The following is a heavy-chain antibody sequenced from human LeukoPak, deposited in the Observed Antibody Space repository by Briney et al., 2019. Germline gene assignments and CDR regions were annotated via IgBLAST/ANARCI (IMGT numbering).Heavy chain of an antibody. V-gene: IGHV3-11*01. Sequence: GGSLRLSCVVSGFDLSDYYMSWIRQAPGKGLEWISYISSSGGNIYFADSVKGRFTMSRDNARGSLYLQKNSLRADDTAIYYCARRRDYFDYWGQGTLVTVSS. CDR2: ISSSGGNI. CDR1: GFDLSDYY. CDR3: ARRRDYFDY. J-gene: IGHJ4*02.